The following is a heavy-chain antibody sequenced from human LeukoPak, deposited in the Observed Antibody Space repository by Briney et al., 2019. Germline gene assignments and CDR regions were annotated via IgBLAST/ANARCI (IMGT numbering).Heavy chain of an antibody. D-gene: IGHD3-10*02. V-gene: IGHV3-23*01. J-gene: IGHJ6*04. Sequence: GGSLRPSCAASGFTFSSYGMSWVRQAPGEGLEWVSAISGSGGSTYYADSVKGRFTISRDNSKNTLYLQMNSLRAEDTAVYYCAELGITMIGGVWGKGTTVTISS. CDR2: ISGSGGST. CDR1: GFTFSSYG. CDR3: AELGITMIGGV.